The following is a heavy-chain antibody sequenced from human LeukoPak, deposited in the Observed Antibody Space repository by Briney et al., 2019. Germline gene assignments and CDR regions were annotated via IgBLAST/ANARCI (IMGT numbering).Heavy chain of an antibody. CDR3: TRHSYYDSSGSLIDAFDI. D-gene: IGHD3-22*01. Sequence: GGSLRLSCAASGFTFSDSDMHWVRRASGKGLDWIGRIRSKANTYATTYAASVKGSFTISRDDSKNTAYLQMNSLKTEDTAVYYCTRHSYYDSSGSLIDAFDIWGQGTMVTVSS. V-gene: IGHV3-73*01. J-gene: IGHJ3*02. CDR2: IRSKANTYAT. CDR1: GFTFSDSD.